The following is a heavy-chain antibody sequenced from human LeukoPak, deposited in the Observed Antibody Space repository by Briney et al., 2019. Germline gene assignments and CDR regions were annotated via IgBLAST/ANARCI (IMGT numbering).Heavy chain of an antibody. CDR1: GYNFTPYW. Sequence: GESLKISCQSSGYNFTPYWIVWVRQMPGKGREWMGITFAGYSYTIYSPSFQGQVTISVDKSISTAYLQWSSLKASDTAMYYCARGVAGTWGYFDFWDQGTLVTVSS. V-gene: IGHV5-51*01. D-gene: IGHD6-19*01. J-gene: IGHJ4*02. CDR2: TFAGYSYT. CDR3: ARGVAGTWGYFDF.